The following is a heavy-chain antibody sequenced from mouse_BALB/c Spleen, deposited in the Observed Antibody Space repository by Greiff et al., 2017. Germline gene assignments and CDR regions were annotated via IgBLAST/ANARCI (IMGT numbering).Heavy chain of an antibody. V-gene: IGHV4-1*02. D-gene: IGHD1-1*01. J-gene: IGHJ3*01. CDR2: INPDSSTI. CDR3: ARWDYYYGSPFAY. Sequence: EVKLQESGGGLVQPGGSLKLSCAASGFAFSRYWMSWVRQAPGKGLEWIGEINPDSSTINYTPSLKDKFIISRDNAKNTLYLQMSKVRSEDTALYYCARWDYYYGSPFAYWGQGTLVTVSA. CDR1: GFAFSRYW.